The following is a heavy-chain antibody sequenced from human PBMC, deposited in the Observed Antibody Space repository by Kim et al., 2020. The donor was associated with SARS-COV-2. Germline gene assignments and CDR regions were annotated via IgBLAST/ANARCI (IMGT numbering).Heavy chain of an antibody. D-gene: IGHD6-19*01. J-gene: IGHJ6*01. CDR3: VRVYGGWYYHGMDV. Sequence: SETLSLTCTVSGASISSYYWSWIRQPAGKGLEWIGRIHTSGTTNYNLSLKSRVIMSVDTSKNQFSLKLSSVTAADTAVYYCVRVYGGWYYHGMDVWGQGTTVTVSS. CDR1: GASISSYY. CDR2: IHTSGTT. V-gene: IGHV4-4*07.